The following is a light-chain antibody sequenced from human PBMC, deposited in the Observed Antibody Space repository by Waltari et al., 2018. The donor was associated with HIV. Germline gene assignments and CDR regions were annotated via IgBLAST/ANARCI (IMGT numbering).Light chain of an antibody. CDR2: EGD. CDR1: SSDVGSYNF. J-gene: IGLJ2*01. Sequence: QSALTQPASVSGSPGQSITISCTGTSSDVGSYNFVSWYQQHPGNAPKLIIYEGDKRPSWVSYRFSGPKSGGTASLTISGLQAEDEADYYCCSYAGSSTYVVFGGGTQLTVL. V-gene: IGLV2-23*01. CDR3: CSYAGSSTYVV.